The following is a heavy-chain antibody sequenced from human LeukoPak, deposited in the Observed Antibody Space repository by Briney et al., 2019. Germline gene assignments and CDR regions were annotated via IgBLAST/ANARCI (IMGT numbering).Heavy chain of an antibody. CDR1: GFTFSSYG. V-gene: IGHV3-33*03. CDR3: AKGGSYYATATLDY. Sequence: GGSLRLSCAASGFTFSSYGMHWVRQAPGKGLEWVAVIWYDGSNKYYADSVKGRFTISRGNSKNTLYLQVNSLRAEDTAVYYCAKGGSYYATATLDYWGQGTLVTVSS. CDR2: IWYDGSNK. J-gene: IGHJ4*02. D-gene: IGHD1-26*01.